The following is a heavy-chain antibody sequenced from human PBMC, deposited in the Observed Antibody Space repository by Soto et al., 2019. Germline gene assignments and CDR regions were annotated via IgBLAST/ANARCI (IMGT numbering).Heavy chain of an antibody. V-gene: IGHV3-21*01. J-gene: IGHJ6*02. CDR2: ISSSSSYI. D-gene: IGHD1-1*01. Sequence: EVQLVESGGGLVKPGGSLRLSCAASGFTFSSYSMNWVRQAPGKGLEWVSSISSSSSYIYYADSVKGRFTISRDNAKNSLYLQMNSLRAEDTAVYYCARDNLDPPDYYYGMDVWGQGTTVTVSS. CDR3: ARDNLDPPDYYYGMDV. CDR1: GFTFSSYS.